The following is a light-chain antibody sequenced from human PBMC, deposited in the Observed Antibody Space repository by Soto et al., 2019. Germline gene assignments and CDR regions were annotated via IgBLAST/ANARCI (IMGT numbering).Light chain of an antibody. CDR3: QSSDSSLSGYV. CDR1: SSNIGAGYD. Sequence: QSVLTQPPSVSGAXGXXXXISCTGSSSNIGAGYDVHWYQQLPGTAPKLLIYGNSNRPSGVPDRFSGSKSGTSASLAITGLQAEDEADYYCQSSDSSLSGYVFGTGTKLTVL. CDR2: GNS. J-gene: IGLJ1*01. V-gene: IGLV1-40*01.